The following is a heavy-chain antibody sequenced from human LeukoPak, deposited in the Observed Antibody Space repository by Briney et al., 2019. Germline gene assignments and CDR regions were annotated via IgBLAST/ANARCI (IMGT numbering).Heavy chain of an antibody. CDR2: IGSTT. CDR1: GFTFSSYA. CDR3: AKDQGSHAFDI. V-gene: IGHV3-23*01. Sequence: GGSLRLTCAASGFTFSSYAMSWVRQAPGKGLEWVSAIGSTTYYADSVKGRFTISRDNSKSTLYLQMNSLRAEDTAVYYCAKDQGSHAFDIWGQGTMVTVSS. J-gene: IGHJ3*02.